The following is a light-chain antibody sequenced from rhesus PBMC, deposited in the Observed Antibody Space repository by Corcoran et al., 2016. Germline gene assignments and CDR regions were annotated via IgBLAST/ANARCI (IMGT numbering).Light chain of an antibody. Sequence: DTVMTQTPLSLPVTPGEPASISCRSSQSLLDSGDGTTYLDWYLQRPGQFPQLLIYEVSNRASGVPDRFSGSGSDTDFTLKISRVEAEDVGVYDCMQALEFPYTVGQGTKVEIK. CDR1: QSLLDSGDGTTY. CDR2: EVS. CDR3: MQALEFPYT. J-gene: IGKJ2*01. V-gene: IGKV2-104*02.